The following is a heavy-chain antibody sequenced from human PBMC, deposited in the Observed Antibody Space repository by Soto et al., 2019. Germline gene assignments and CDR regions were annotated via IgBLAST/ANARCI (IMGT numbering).Heavy chain of an antibody. CDR1: GFSLSTSGVG. CDR3: AHRVDIVATGRYYFDY. CDR2: IYWNDDK. V-gene: IGHV2-5*01. Sequence: SGPTLVNPTQTLTLTCTFSGFSLSTSGVGVGWIRQPPGKALEWLALIYWNDDKRYSPSLKSRLTITKDTSKNQVVLTMTNMDPVDTATYYCAHRVDIVATGRYYFDYWGQGTLVTVSS. D-gene: IGHD5-12*01. J-gene: IGHJ4*02.